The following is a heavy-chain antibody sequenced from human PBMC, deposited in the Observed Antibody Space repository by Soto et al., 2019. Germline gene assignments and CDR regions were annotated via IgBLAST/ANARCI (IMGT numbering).Heavy chain of an antibody. V-gene: IGHV4-30-4*01. D-gene: IGHD4-4*01. Sequence: PSETLSLTCTVSGGSISSGDYYWSWIRQPPGKGLEWIGYIYYSGSTYYNPSLKSRVTISVDTSKNQFSLKLSSVTAADTAVYYCARVRRTVTPSFFDYWGQGTLVTVSS. CDR1: GGSISSGDYY. CDR3: ARVRRTVTPSFFDY. CDR2: IYYSGST. J-gene: IGHJ4*02.